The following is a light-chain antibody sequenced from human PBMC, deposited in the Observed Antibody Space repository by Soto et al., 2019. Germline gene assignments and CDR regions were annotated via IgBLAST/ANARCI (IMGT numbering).Light chain of an antibody. CDR3: SSFTITTTHVL. J-gene: IGLJ2*01. CDR2: EVS. CDR1: SSDIGGYNY. V-gene: IGLV2-14*01. Sequence: QSALTQPASVSGSPGQSITISCTGTSSDIGGYNYVSWYQHHPGKAPKLMIYEVSNRPPGVSHRFSGSKSGNTASLTISGLQAEDEADYYCSSFTITTTHVLFGGGTKLTVL.